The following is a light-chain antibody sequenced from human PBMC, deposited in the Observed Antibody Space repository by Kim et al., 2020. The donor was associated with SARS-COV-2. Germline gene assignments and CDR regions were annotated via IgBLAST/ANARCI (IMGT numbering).Light chain of an antibody. CDR1: QSLNNNY. V-gene: IGKV3-20*01. J-gene: IGKJ2*01. CDR3: QYYGRSLYT. Sequence: DIVLTQSPGTLSLSPGERATLSCRASQSLNNNYLAWYQQRPGQAPRLLIYGVSNRATDIPVRFSGSGSGTDFTLTINRLEPEDFVVYYCQYYGRSLYTFGPGTKLEI. CDR2: GVS.